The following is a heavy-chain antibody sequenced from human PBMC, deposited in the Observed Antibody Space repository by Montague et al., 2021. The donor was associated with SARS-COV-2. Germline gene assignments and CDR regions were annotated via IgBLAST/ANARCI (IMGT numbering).Heavy chain of an antibody. J-gene: IGHJ6*03. D-gene: IGHD3-10*01. CDR1: GGSFSTYY. Sequence: SETLSLTCAVHGGSFSTYYWNWIRQPPGKGLEWIGEIHHGGSTNSNPSLKSRVPISADTSTTQFSLELTSVAAADTAVYYCARLGDGVVPSPILGVGPYYSYYYMDVWGKGTTVTVSS. CDR3: ARLGDGVVPSPILGVGPYYSYYYMDV. V-gene: IGHV4-34*01. CDR2: IHHGGST.